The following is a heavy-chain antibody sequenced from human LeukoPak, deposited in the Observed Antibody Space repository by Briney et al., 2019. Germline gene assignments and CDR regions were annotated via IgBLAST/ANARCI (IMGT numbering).Heavy chain of an antibody. CDR3: AKDGGVRGPDYYYYMDV. Sequence: PGRSLRLSCAASGFTFSSYGMHWVRQAPGKGREWVAVISYDGSNKYYADSVKGRFTISRDNSKNTLYLQMNSLRAEDTAVYYCAKDGGVRGPDYYYYMDVWGKGTTVTISS. CDR2: ISYDGSNK. J-gene: IGHJ6*03. D-gene: IGHD3-10*01. V-gene: IGHV3-30*18. CDR1: GFTFSSYG.